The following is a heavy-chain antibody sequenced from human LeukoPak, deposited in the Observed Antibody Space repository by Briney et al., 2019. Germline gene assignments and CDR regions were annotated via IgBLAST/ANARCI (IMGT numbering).Heavy chain of an antibody. CDR1: GFTVSSNY. CDR2: ITSSGNYI. Sequence: SGGSLRLSCAASGFTVSSNYMSWVRQAPGKGLEWVSSITSSGNYIYYADSLKGRFTISRDNAKNSLYLQMNSLRAEDTAVYYCARVGGDYGILTGYFYWGQGALVTVSS. J-gene: IGHJ4*02. D-gene: IGHD3-9*01. CDR3: ARVGGDYGILTGYFY. V-gene: IGHV3-21*01.